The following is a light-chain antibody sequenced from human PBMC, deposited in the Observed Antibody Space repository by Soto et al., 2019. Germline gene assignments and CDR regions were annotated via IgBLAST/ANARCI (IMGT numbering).Light chain of an antibody. CDR1: QNVGSK. Sequence: EIVMTQSPASLSASPGERATLSRRASQNVGSKLAWYQQKPGQAPRFLIYGASTRATGIPARFSGSGSGTEFTLTISSLQSEDFAVYYCHHYNNWPRTFGQGTRVEIK. V-gene: IGKV3-15*01. CDR3: HHYNNWPRT. J-gene: IGKJ1*01. CDR2: GAS.